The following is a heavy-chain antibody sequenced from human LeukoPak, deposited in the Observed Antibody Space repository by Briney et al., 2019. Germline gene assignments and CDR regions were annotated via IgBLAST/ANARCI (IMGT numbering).Heavy chain of an antibody. V-gene: IGHV3-33*08. CDR1: GFTFSSYA. D-gene: IGHD3-3*01. CDR3: ARDFTPRGNEWLPFYYYYGMDV. Sequence: GGSLRLSCAASGFTFSSYAMSWVRQAPGKGLEWVAVIWYDGSNKYYADSVKGRFTNSRGNSKNTLYLQMNSLRAEDTAVYYCARDFTPRGNEWLPFYYYYGMDVWGQGTTVTVSS. J-gene: IGHJ6*02. CDR2: IWYDGSNK.